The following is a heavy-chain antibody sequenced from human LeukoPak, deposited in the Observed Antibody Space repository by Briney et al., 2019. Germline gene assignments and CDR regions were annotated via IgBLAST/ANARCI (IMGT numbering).Heavy chain of an antibody. CDR1: GYTFTSYG. D-gene: IGHD3-22*01. CDR3: ARDRDYDSSGYIDAFDI. J-gene: IGHJ3*02. Sequence: SVKVSCKASGYTFTSYGISWVRQAPGQGLEWMGGIIPIFGTANYAQKFQGRVTITADESTSTAYMELSSLRSEDTAVYYCARDRDYDSSGYIDAFDIWGQGTMVTVSS. CDR2: IIPIFGTA. V-gene: IGHV1-69*13.